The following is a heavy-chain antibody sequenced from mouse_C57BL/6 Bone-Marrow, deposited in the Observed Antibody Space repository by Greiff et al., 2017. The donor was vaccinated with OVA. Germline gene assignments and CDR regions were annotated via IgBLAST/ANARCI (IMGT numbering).Heavy chain of an antibody. CDR1: DSEVFPIAY. CDR2: ILPSIGRT. Sequence: VQLVESGSELRSPGSSVKLSCKDFDSEVFPIAYMSWVRQKPGHGFEWIGGILPSIGRTIYGEKFEDKATLDADTLSNTAYLELNSLTSEDSAIYYCARGPTVVAHWYFDVWGTGTTVTVSS. V-gene: IGHV15-2*01. D-gene: IGHD1-1*01. J-gene: IGHJ1*03. CDR3: ARGPTVVAHWYFDV.